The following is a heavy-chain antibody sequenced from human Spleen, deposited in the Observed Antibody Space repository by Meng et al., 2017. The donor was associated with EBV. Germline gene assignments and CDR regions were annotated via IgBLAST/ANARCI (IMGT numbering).Heavy chain of an antibody. V-gene: IGHV3-33*01. CDR3: ARAGTTMIDPPES. CDR1: GFAFSSYG. CDR2: IWYDGSNK. Sequence: QVQLVESGGGVVQPGRSLRLSCAASGFAFSSYGMHWVRQAPGKGLEWVAVIWYDGSNKYYADSVKGRVTISRDNSKNTLYLQMSSLRVEDTALYYCARAGTTMIDPPESWGQGTLVTVSS. J-gene: IGHJ5*02. D-gene: IGHD3-22*01.